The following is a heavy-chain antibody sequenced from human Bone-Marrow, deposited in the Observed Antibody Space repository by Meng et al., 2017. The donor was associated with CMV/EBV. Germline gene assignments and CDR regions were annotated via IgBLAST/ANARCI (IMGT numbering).Heavy chain of an antibody. J-gene: IGHJ4*02. CDR1: RTYISTGNW. V-gene: IGHV4-4*02. CDR2: VYHSGYT. Sequence: AVSRTYISTGNWWGWSRPPPGKGLEWIGEVYHSGYTNYNPSLKSRVTMSVDRSKNQFSLKLNSVTAADTAVYYCARVTEYGGNCFDSWGQGTLVTXSS. CDR3: ARVTEYGGNCFDS. D-gene: IGHD2/OR15-2a*01.